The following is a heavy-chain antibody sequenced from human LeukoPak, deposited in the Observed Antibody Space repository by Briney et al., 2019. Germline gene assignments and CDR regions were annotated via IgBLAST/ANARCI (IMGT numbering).Heavy chain of an antibody. CDR2: IYPGDSDT. CDR3: ARHVTRGDFDY. D-gene: IGHD3-10*01. J-gene: IGHJ4*02. V-gene: IGHV5-51*01. CDR1: GSSFTSYW. Sequence: GESLQISCKGSGSSFTSYWIGWVRQLPGKGLEWMGIIYPGDSDTRYSPSFQGQVTISADKSISTAYLQWSSLKASDTAMYYCARHVTRGDFDYWGQGALVTVSS.